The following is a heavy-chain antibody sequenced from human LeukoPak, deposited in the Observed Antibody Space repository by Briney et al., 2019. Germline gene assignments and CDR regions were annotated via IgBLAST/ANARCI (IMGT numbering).Heavy chain of an antibody. CDR2: MNPNSGNT. D-gene: IGHD6-13*01. CDR3: ARGGVTAASNDY. V-gene: IGHV1-8*01. CDR1: GYTFTSYD. Sequence: ASVKVSCKASGYTFTSYDINWVRQDTGQGLEWMGWMNPNSGNTGYAQKFQGRVTMTRNTSISTAYMELSSLRSEDTAVYYCARGGVTAASNDYWGQGTPVTVSS. J-gene: IGHJ4*02.